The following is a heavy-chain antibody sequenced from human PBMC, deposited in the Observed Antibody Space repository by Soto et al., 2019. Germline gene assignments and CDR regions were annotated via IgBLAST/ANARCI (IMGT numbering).Heavy chain of an antibody. Sequence: ETLSLTGPVSGASISSYYWSWIRQPPGKGLEWIGYIYYSGSSNYNPSLKSRVTISVDTSKNQFSLKLSSVTAADTAVYYCATTLWEQQRRRSWFDPWGQGTLVTVYS. CDR3: ATTLWEQQRRRSWFDP. J-gene: IGHJ5*02. CDR1: GASISSYY. V-gene: IGHV4-59*01. CDR2: IYYSGSS. D-gene: IGHD6-13*01.